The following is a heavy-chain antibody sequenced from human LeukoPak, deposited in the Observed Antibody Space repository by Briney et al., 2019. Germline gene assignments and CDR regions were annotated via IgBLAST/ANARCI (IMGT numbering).Heavy chain of an antibody. J-gene: IGHJ4*02. Sequence: SETLSLTCTVSGGSISSGDYYWSWIRQPPGKGLEWIGYIYYSGSTYYNPSLKSRVTISVDTSKNQFSLKLSSVTAADTAVYYCARDLVSGSYFGYWGQGTLVTVSS. D-gene: IGHD1-26*01. V-gene: IGHV4-30-4*01. CDR2: IYYSGST. CDR3: ARDLVSGSYFGY. CDR1: GGSISSGDYY.